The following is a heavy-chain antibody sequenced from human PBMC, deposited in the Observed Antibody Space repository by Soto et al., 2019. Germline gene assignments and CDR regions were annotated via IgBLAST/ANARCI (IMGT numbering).Heavy chain of an antibody. CDR3: AKDVSSTWYSGMDV. D-gene: IGHD6-13*01. Sequence: GGSLRLSCAASGFTFDDYAMHWARQAPGKGLEWVSGMNWNGVDIGYLDSVKGRFTISRDNARNSLHLQMNSLRAEDTALYYCAKDVSSTWYSGMDVWGQGTTVTVS. CDR1: GFTFDDYA. CDR2: MNWNGVDI. J-gene: IGHJ6*02. V-gene: IGHV3-9*01.